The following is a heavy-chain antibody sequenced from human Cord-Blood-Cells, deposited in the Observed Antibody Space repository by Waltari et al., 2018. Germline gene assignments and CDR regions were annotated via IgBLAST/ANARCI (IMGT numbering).Heavy chain of an antibody. CDR2: IYYSGST. D-gene: IGHD1-26*01. V-gene: IGHV4-61*01. CDR1: GGSVSSGSYY. Sequence: QVQLQESGPGLVKPSETLSLPCTVPGGSVSSGSYYWSWIRQPPGKGLEWIGDIYYSGSTNYNPSLKSRVTISVDTSKNQFCLKLGSVTAADTAVYYCARDLIVGVTGSEYNGFDPWGQGTLVTVSS. J-gene: IGHJ5*02. CDR3: ARDLIVGVTGSEYNGFDP.